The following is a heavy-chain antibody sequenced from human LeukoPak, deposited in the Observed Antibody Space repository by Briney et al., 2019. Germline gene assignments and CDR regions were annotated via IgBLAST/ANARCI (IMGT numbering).Heavy chain of an antibody. CDR1: GLTFSSYW. Sequence: PGGSLRLSCAASGLTFSSYWMSWVRQAPGKGLEWVSAISGSGGSTYYADSVKGRFTISRDNSKNTLYLQMNSLRAEDTAVYYCAKVQEHSSGYYFDYWGQGTLVTVSS. D-gene: IGHD3-22*01. J-gene: IGHJ4*02. CDR3: AKVQEHSSGYYFDY. CDR2: ISGSGGST. V-gene: IGHV3-23*01.